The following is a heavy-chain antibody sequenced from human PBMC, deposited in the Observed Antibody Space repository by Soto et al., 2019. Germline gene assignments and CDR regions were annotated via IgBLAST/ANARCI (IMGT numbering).Heavy chain of an antibody. J-gene: IGHJ4*02. CDR3: ARDPYCTNGVCDSGY. CDR2: IYYSGST. D-gene: IGHD2-8*01. Sequence: SEPLSLTCTVSGGSISSGDYYWSWIRQPPGKGLEWIGYIYYSGSTYYNPSLKSRVTISVDTSKNQFSLKLSSVTAADTAVYYCARDPYCTNGVCDSGYWGQGTLVTVSS. CDR1: GGSISSGDYY. V-gene: IGHV4-30-4*01.